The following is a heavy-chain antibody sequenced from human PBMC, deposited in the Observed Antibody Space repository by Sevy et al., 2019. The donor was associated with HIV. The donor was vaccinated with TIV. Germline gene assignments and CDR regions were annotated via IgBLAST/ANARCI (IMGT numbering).Heavy chain of an antibody. CDR3: ARERDSSGGDFDY. CDR1: GFTFSSYS. J-gene: IGHJ4*02. Sequence: GGSLRLSCAASGFTFSSYSMNWVRQAPGKGLEWVSYISSSSSTIYYADSVKGRFTISRDNAKNSLFLQMNSLRDEDTAVYYCARERDSSGGDFDYWGQGTLVTVSS. D-gene: IGHD3-22*01. V-gene: IGHV3-48*02. CDR2: ISSSSSTI.